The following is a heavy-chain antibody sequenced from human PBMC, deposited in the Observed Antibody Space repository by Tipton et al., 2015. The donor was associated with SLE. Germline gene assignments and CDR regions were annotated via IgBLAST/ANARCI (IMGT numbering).Heavy chain of an antibody. V-gene: IGHV4-34*01. CDR3: ASLGDWFDP. Sequence: TLSLTCAVHGGSFSGYYWSWIRQPPGKGLEWIGEINHSGSTNYNPSLKSRVTISVGTSKNQFSLKLSSVTAADTAVYYCASLGDWFDPWGQGTLVTVSP. CDR2: INHSGST. D-gene: IGHD3-10*01. CDR1: GGSFSGYY. J-gene: IGHJ5*02.